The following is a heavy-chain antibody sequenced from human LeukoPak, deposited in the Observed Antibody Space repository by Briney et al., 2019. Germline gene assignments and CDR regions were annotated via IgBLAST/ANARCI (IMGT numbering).Heavy chain of an antibody. V-gene: IGHV1-2*02. J-gene: IGHJ4*02. CDR1: GYTFTDSY. Sequence: ASVTVSCKASGYTFTDSYMHWVRQAPGQGLEWMGWINPNSGGTNYAQKFQGRVTMTRDTSITTAYMDLSRLRSDDTAVYYCARGVGGNARWRNFDWSKKIPMRDYFDYWGQGTLVTVSS. CDR3: ARGVGGNARWRNFDWSKKIPMRDYFDY. D-gene: IGHD3-9*01. CDR2: INPNSGGT.